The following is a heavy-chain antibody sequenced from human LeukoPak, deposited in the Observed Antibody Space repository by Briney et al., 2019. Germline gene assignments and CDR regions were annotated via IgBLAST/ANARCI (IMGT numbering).Heavy chain of an antibody. Sequence: ASVKVSCKASGYTFTGYYMHWVRQAPGQGLEWMGWINPNSGGTNYAQKFQGRVTMTRDTSISTAYMELSRLRSDDTAVYYCARGVRGYCSSTSCYRATYYYYYMDVWGKGTTVTVSS. D-gene: IGHD2-2*02. CDR3: ARGVRGYCSSTSCYRATYYYYYMDV. CDR2: INPNSGGT. J-gene: IGHJ6*03. V-gene: IGHV1-2*02. CDR1: GYTFTGYY.